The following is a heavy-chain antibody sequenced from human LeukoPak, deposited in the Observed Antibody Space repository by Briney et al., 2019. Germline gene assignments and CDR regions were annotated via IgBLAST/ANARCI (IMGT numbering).Heavy chain of an antibody. J-gene: IGHJ6*03. V-gene: IGHV3-48*01. Sequence: PGGSLRLSCAASGFTLSSYSMNWVREAPGKGLEWVSYISSSSSAIYYADSVKGRFTISRDNAKNSLYLQMNSLRAEDTAVYHCAREMWEHDMDVWGKGTTVTSSS. CDR2: ISSSSSAI. D-gene: IGHD1-26*01. CDR3: AREMWEHDMDV. CDR1: GFTLSSYS.